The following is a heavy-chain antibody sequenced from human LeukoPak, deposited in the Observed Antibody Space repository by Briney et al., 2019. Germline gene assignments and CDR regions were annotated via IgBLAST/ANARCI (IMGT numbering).Heavy chain of an antibody. CDR2: IWSDGSNR. D-gene: IGHD4-11*01. Sequence: GGSLRLSCAASGFTFSHYGMHWVRQAPGTGLEWVAVIWSDGSNRFYVDSVKGRFTISRDNSQNTVFLQMNSLRAEDTAMYYCARDAQRGFDYSNSLEYWGHGTLVTVSS. J-gene: IGHJ4*01. CDR3: ARDAQRGFDYSNSLEY. CDR1: GFTFSHYG. V-gene: IGHV3-33*01.